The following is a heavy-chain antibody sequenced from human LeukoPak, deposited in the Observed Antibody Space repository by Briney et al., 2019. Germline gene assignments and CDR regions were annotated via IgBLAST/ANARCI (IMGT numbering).Heavy chain of an antibody. CDR3: ARGEFGDYYYFYMDV. CDR2: ITSSNNYI. CDR1: GFTFSNAW. Sequence: GGILRLSCAASGFTFSNAWMNWVRQAPGKGLEWVSSITSSNNYIYYGDSVKGRFTISRDDAKNSLFLQMNSLRAEDTATYYCARGEFGDYYYFYMDVWGKGTTVTVSS. V-gene: IGHV3-21*01. J-gene: IGHJ6*03. D-gene: IGHD2/OR15-2a*01.